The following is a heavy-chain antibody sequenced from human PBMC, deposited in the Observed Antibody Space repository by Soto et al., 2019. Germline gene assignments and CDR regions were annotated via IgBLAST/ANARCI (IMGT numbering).Heavy chain of an antibody. D-gene: IGHD3-10*01. CDR3: ATTAITMVRGVIMGTDAFDI. CDR1: GFTFSSYA. Sequence: GGSLRLSCAASGFTFSSYAMSWVRQAPGKGLEWVSAIYSGGSTYYADSVKGRFTISRHNSKNTLYLQMNSLRAEDTAVYYCATTAITMVRGVIMGTDAFDIWGQGTMVTVSS. J-gene: IGHJ3*02. CDR2: IYSGGST. V-gene: IGHV3-53*04.